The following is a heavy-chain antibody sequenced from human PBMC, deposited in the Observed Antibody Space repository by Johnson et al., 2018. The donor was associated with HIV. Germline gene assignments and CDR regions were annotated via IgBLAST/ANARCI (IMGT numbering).Heavy chain of an antibody. CDR2: IRYDGRNK. J-gene: IGHJ3*02. V-gene: IGHV3-30*02. CDR3: AKWQGSSGAFDI. D-gene: IGHD2-15*01. CDR1: GFTFSSYG. Sequence: QVQLVESGGGVVQPGGSLRLSCAASGFTFSSYGMHWVRQAPGKGLEWVAFIRYDGRNKFYGDSVKGRFTISRDNSKNTLYLQMNGLRGEYTAVYYCAKWQGSSGAFDIWGQGTMVTVSS.